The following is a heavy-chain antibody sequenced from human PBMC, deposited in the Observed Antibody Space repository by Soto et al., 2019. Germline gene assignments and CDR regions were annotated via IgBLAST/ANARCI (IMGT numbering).Heavy chain of an antibody. D-gene: IGHD6-19*01. CDR2: ISYDGSNK. Sequence: QVQLVESGGGVVQPGRSLRLSCAASGFTFSSYGMHWVRQAPGRGLEWVAVISYDGSNKYYADSVKGRFTISRDNSKNTLSLQMISLRAEDTAVYYCEIYSSGWYPLDYWGQGTQVTVSS. V-gene: IGHV3-30*03. J-gene: IGHJ4*02. CDR3: EIYSSGWYPLDY. CDR1: GFTFSSYG.